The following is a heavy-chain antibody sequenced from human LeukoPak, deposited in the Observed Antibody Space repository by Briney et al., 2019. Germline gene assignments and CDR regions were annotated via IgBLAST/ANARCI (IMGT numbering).Heavy chain of an antibody. CDR1: GYTFTGYY. CDR2: INPNSGGT. Sequence: ASVKVSCKASGYTFTGYYIHWVRQAPGQGLEWMGWINPNSGGTNYAQKFQGRVTMTRDTSISTAYMEMSRLRSDDTAVYYCARDHQLPLLGWVGPWGQGTLVTVSS. V-gene: IGHV1-2*02. CDR3: ARDHQLPLLGWVGP. J-gene: IGHJ5*02. D-gene: IGHD2-2*01.